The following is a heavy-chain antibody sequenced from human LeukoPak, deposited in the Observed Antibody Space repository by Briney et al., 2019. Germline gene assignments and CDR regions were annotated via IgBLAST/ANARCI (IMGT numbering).Heavy chain of an antibody. CDR3: ARVATGPQPRWFGELLPYYYYYMDV. Sequence: GGSLRLSCAASGFTFSGSAMHWVRQASGKGLEWVGRIRSKANSYATAYAASVKGRSTISRDDSKNTAYLQMNSLKTEDTAVYYCARVATGPQPRWFGELLPYYYYYMDVWGKGTTVTVSS. D-gene: IGHD3-10*01. J-gene: IGHJ6*03. V-gene: IGHV3-73*01. CDR1: GFTFSGSA. CDR2: IRSKANSYAT.